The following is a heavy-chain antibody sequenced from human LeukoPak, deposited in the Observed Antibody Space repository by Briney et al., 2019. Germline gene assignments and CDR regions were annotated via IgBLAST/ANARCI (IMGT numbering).Heavy chain of an antibody. J-gene: IGHJ4*02. D-gene: IGHD3-10*01. CDR2: IKHDGSEK. CDR1: GITFPTYW. CDR3: AKDLGVRGVIY. Sequence: PGGSLRLSCATSGITFPTYWMTWVRQAPGKGLEWVANIKHDGSEKYYVDSVKGRFTISRDNAKNSLYLQMNSLRVEDTAVYYCAKDLGVRGVIYWGQGTLVTVSS. V-gene: IGHV3-7*01.